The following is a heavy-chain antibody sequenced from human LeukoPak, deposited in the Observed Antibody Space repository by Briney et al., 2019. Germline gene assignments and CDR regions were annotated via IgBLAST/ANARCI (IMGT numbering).Heavy chain of an antibody. D-gene: IGHD1-26*01. Sequence: SETLSLTCTVSGGSISSDSYYWGWIRQPPGKGLEWIGSIYYSGSTYYNPSLKSRVTISVDTSKTQFSLKLSSVTAADTAMYYCAREDSGISDNAFDIWGQGTMVTISS. V-gene: IGHV4-39*07. CDR3: AREDSGISDNAFDI. J-gene: IGHJ3*02. CDR2: IYYSGST. CDR1: GGSISSDSYY.